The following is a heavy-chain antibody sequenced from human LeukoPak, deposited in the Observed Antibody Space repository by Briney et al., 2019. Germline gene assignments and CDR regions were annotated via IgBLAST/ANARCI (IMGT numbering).Heavy chain of an antibody. V-gene: IGHV1-18*01. CDR3: ARDMGPSDYYDILTGVDAFDI. CDR2: ISAYNGNT. D-gene: IGHD3-9*01. CDR1: GYTFTSYG. Sequence: ASVKVSCKASGYTFTSYGISWVRQAPGQGLEWMGWISAYNGNTNYAQKLQGRVTMTTDTSTSTAYMELRSLRSDDTAVYYCARDMGPSDYYDILTGVDAFDIWGQGTMVTVSS. J-gene: IGHJ3*02.